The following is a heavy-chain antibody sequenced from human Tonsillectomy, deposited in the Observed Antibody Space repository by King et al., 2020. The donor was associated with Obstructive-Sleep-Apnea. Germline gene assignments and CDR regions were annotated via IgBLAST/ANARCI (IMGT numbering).Heavy chain of an antibody. CDR1: GDSISSYY. J-gene: IGHJ6*02. CDR3: ARDYEVPAASKLYYYYYGLDV. CDR2: IYTSGHT. Sequence: VQLQESGPGLVKPSETLSLTCTVSGDSISSYYWSWIRQPAGKGLEWIGHIYTSGHTNYNPSLKSRVTMSVDTSKNQFSLKLRSVTAADTAVYYCARDYEVPAASKLYYYYYGLDVWGQGTTVTVSS. D-gene: IGHD2-2*01. V-gene: IGHV4-4*07.